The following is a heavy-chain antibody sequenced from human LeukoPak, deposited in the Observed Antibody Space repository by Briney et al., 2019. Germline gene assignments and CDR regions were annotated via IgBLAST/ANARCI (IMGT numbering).Heavy chain of an antibody. J-gene: IGHJ6*02. CDR3: ARDILSVGSSGYSDYYYYGMDV. CDR1: GFTFSSYA. CDR2: IKQDGSEK. Sequence: PGGSLRLSCAAFGFTFSSYAMSWVRQAPGKGLEWVANIKQDGSEKYYVDSVKGRFTISRDNAKNSLYLQMNSLRAEDTAVYYCARDILSVGSSGYSDYYYYGMDVWGQGTTVTVSS. D-gene: IGHD3-22*01. V-gene: IGHV3-7*03.